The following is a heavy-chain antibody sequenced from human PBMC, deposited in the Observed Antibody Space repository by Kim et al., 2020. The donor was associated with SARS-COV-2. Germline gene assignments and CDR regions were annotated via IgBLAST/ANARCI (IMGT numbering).Heavy chain of an antibody. J-gene: IGHJ4*03. CDR3: ARVGAGFHY. CDR1: GFTFSSYY. V-gene: IGHV3-48*04. Sequence: GGSLRLSCAASGFTFSSYYMNWVRQAPGKGLEWVSYISSSSSTIYYADSVKGRFTISRDNAKNSLYLQMNSLRAEDTAVYYCARVGAGFHYGGHGTLVTV. CDR2: ISSSSSTI. D-gene: IGHD3-10*01.